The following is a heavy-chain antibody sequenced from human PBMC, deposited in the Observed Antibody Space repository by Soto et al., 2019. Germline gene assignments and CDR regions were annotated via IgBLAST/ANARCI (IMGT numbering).Heavy chain of an antibody. CDR3: ASGPYGDFDY. CDR1: GGSISSRSYY. Sequence: PSETLSLTCTVSGGSISSRSYYWGWIRQPPGKGLEWIGSIYNSGSTYYNPSLKSRVTISVDTSKNQFSLKLNSVTAADTAVYYCASGPYGDFDYWGQGTLVTVS. D-gene: IGHD4-17*01. J-gene: IGHJ4*02. CDR2: IYNSGST. V-gene: IGHV4-39*01.